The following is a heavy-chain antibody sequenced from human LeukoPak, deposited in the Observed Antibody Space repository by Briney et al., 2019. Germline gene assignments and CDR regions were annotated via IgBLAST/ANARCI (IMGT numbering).Heavy chain of an antibody. V-gene: IGHV4-34*01. CDR2: INHSGST. D-gene: IGHD5-18*01. Sequence: SETLSLTCAVYGGSFSGYYWSWIRQPPGKGLEWIGEINHSGSTNYNPSLKSRVTISVDRSKNQFSLKLSSVTAADTAVYYCARESIQLRQFDYWGQGTLVTVSS. CDR3: ARESIQLRQFDY. CDR1: GGSFSGYY. J-gene: IGHJ4*02.